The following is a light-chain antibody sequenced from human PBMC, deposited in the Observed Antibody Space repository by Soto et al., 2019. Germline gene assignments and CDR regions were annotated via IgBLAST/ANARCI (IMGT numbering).Light chain of an antibody. Sequence: EIVLTQSPATLSLSPGERATLSCRASQSVSSYLAWYQQKPGQAPRLLIYDASNRATGIPDRFSGSGSGTDFTLTISSLEPEDFAVYYCQQRSNWPRMYTFGKGTKLEIK. V-gene: IGKV3-11*01. CDR1: QSVSSY. CDR3: QQRSNWPRMYT. J-gene: IGKJ2*01. CDR2: DAS.